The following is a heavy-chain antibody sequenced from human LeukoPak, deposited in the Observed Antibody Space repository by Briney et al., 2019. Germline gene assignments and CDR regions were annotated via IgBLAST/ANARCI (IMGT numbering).Heavy chain of an antibody. D-gene: IGHD4-17*01. CDR1: GGSISSYY. Sequence: ETLSLTCTFSGGSISSYYWSWIRQPPGKGLEWVANIKQDGSEKYYVDSVKGRFTISRDNAKNSLYLQMNSLRAEDTAVYYCVYSGDYEKGYWGQGTLVTVSS. CDR2: IKQDGSEK. J-gene: IGHJ4*02. CDR3: VYSGDYEKGY. V-gene: IGHV3-7*01.